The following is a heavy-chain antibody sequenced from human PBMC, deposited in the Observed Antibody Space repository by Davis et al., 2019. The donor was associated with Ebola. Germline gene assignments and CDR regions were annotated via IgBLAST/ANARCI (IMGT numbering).Heavy chain of an antibody. CDR2: INPDGSST. D-gene: IGHD3-16*01. Sequence: GESLKISCAASGFAFSSYWMHWVRQAPGKGLVWVSCINPDGSSTYYADSVKGRFTISKDNAENTLSLQLNSQRVEDTAIYYCARYVNPDYWSQGTPVTVSS. CDR3: ARYVNPDY. CDR1: GFAFSSYW. V-gene: IGHV3-74*01. J-gene: IGHJ4*02.